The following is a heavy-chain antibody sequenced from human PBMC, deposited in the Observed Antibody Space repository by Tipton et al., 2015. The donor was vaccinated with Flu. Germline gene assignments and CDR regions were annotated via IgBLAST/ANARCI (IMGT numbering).Heavy chain of an antibody. CDR1: GGSFSGYY. CDR2: INHSGST. V-gene: IGHV4-34*01. J-gene: IGHJ2*01. Sequence: TLSLTCAVYGGSFSGYYWSWIRQPPGKGLEWIGEINHSGSTNHNPSLKSRVTISVDTSKNQFSLKLSSVTAADTAVYYCARRGLLWYFDLWGRGTLVTVSS. CDR3: ARRGLLWYFDL. D-gene: IGHD2/OR15-2a*01.